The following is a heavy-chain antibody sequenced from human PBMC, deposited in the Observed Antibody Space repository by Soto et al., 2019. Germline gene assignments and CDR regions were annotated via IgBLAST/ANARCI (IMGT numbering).Heavy chain of an antibody. V-gene: IGHV2-5*02. CDR2: IYWDDDR. CDR3: AHTQLTTGANAFDV. J-gene: IGHJ3*01. Sequence: QITLKESGPTLVKPTQVLTLTCSFSGFSLSTLGAGVGWVRQPPGKALEWLALIYWDDDRQYSPSLKTRLTITKDTSKTQVVLTVTNMDPVDTGTYFCAHTQLTTGANAFDVWGQGTIVTVSS. D-gene: IGHD1-1*01. CDR1: GFSLSTLGAG.